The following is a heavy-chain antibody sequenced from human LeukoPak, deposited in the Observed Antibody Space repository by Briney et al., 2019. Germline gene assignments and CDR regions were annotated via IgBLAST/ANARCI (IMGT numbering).Heavy chain of an antibody. CDR3: ARDTGIAMGSPFDY. J-gene: IGHJ4*02. Sequence: GRSLRLSCAASGFTFSSYGMHWVRQAPGKGLEWVAVIWYDGSNKYYADSVKGRFTISRDNSKNTLYLQMNGLRAEDTAVYYCARDTGIAMGSPFDYWGQGTLVTVSS. V-gene: IGHV3-33*01. D-gene: IGHD6-19*01. CDR1: GFTFSSYG. CDR2: IWYDGSNK.